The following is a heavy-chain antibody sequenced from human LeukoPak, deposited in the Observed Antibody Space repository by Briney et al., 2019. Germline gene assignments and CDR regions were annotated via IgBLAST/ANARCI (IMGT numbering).Heavy chain of an antibody. Sequence: NPGGSLRLSCAASGFTFSSYSMNWVRQAPGKGLEWVSSISSSSSCIYYADSVKGRFTISRDNAKNSLYLQMNSLRAEDTAVYYCARDRFYDSTPDFDYWGQGTLVTVSS. D-gene: IGHD3-22*01. V-gene: IGHV3-21*01. J-gene: IGHJ4*02. CDR1: GFTFSSYS. CDR3: ARDRFYDSTPDFDY. CDR2: ISSSSSCI.